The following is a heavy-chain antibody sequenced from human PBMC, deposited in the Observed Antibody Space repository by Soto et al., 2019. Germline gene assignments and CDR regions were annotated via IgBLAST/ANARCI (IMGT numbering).Heavy chain of an antibody. CDR2: IGAYNGNT. CDR1: GYTFTSDG. D-gene: IGHD1-26*01. J-gene: IGHJ6*03. Sequence: ASVKVSCKASGYTFTSDGISWVRQAPGQGLECMGWIGAYNGNTNYGEKLQGRVAMTTDTSASRGWMELSSLRSDDTAVYYYERDAGVWASDYMDVWGKGTTVTVSS. V-gene: IGHV1-18*01. CDR3: ERDAGVWASDYMDV.